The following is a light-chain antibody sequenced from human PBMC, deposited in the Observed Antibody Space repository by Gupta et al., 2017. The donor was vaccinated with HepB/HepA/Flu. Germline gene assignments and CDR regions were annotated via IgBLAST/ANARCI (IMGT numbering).Light chain of an antibody. Sequence: QSVLSPPPSASGTPGQGVTTSCSGSSPNIGSNYVYWYQQLPGTAPKLLIYRNNQRPSGVPDRFSGSKSGTSASLAISGLRSEDEADYYCAAWDDSLSASFGGGTKLTVL. V-gene: IGLV1-47*01. CDR1: SPNIGSNY. CDR2: RNN. J-gene: IGLJ3*02. CDR3: AAWDDSLSAS.